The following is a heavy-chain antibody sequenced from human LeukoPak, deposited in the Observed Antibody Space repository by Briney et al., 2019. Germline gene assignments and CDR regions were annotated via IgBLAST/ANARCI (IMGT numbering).Heavy chain of an antibody. CDR2: IYHSGST. CDR1: GNSISSGYY. J-gene: IGHJ4*02. V-gene: IGHV4-38-2*01. D-gene: IGHD3-22*01. Sequence: RPSETLSLTCAVTGNSISSGYYWGRVRQPPGKGLEWIGSIYHSGSTYYNPSLKSRVTISVDTSKNRFSLKLSSVAAADTAVYYAAGQHDRTGYYFYWVQGTMVTVSS. CDR3: AGQHDRTGYYFY.